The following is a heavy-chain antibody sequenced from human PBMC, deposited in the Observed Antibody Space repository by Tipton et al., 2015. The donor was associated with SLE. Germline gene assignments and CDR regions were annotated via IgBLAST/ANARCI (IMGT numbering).Heavy chain of an antibody. D-gene: IGHD2-21*01. CDR3: AKGNSGNWFDP. CDR1: GFSFSGFG. V-gene: IGHV3-30*02. J-gene: IGHJ5*02. Sequence: SLRLSCAASGFSFSGFGMHWVRQAPGKGLEWLSFIRFDGRNTYYAESVKGRFTVSRDNSQNMLYLQINNLKSEDTAVYYCAKGNSGNWFDPWGQGTPVTVSS. CDR2: IRFDGRNT.